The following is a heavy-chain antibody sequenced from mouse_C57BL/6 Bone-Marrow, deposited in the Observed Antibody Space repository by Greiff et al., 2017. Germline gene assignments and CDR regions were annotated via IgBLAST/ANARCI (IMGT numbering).Heavy chain of an antibody. CDR2: ISYDGSN. CDR1: GYSITSGYY. J-gene: IGHJ2*01. V-gene: IGHV3-6*01. Sequence: EVKLQESGPGLVKPSQSLSLTCSVTGYSITSGYYWNWIRQFPGNKLEWMGYISYDGSNNYNPSLKNRISITRDTSKNQFFLKLNSVTTEDTATYYCARCYGIDYWGQGTTLTVSS. D-gene: IGHD2-1*01. CDR3: ARCYGIDY.